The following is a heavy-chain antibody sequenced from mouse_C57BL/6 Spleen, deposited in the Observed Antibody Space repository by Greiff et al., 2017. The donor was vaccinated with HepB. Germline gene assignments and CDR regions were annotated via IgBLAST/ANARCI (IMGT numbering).Heavy chain of an antibody. V-gene: IGHV1-69*01. CDR2: IDPSDSYT. CDR1: GYTFTSYW. J-gene: IGHJ3*01. Sequence: VQLQQPGAELVMPGASVKLSCKASGYTFTSYWMHWVKQRPGEGLEWIGEIDPSDSYTNYNQKFKGKSTLTVDKSSSTAYMQLSSLTSEDSAVYYCVHSSWFAYWGQGTLVTVSA. D-gene: IGHD2-12*01. CDR3: VHSSWFAY.